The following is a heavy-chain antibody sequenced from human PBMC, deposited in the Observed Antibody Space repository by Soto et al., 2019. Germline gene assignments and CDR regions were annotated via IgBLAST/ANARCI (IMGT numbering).Heavy chain of an antibody. Sequence: LRLSCVASEFTFSSYEMNWVRQAPGKGLEWVSHISTSGTTIYYTDSVKGRFTISRDNAKKSLYLQMNSLRAEDTAVYYCVRFGGAAAGPGDYWGQGTLVTVSS. CDR2: ISTSGTTI. CDR1: EFTFSSYE. J-gene: IGHJ4*02. D-gene: IGHD6-13*01. CDR3: VRFGGAAAGPGDY. V-gene: IGHV3-48*03.